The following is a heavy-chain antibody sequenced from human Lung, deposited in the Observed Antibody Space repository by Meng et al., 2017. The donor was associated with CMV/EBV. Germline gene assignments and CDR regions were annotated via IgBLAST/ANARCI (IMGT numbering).Heavy chain of an antibody. CDR2: IYYSGST. V-gene: IGHV4-39*07. J-gene: IGHJ6*02. CDR3: ARVRRFLERSLSDLGAMDV. Sequence: SETLSLXXTLSGDSFSSSDYYWGWIRQPPGKGLELIGTIYYSGSTFYNPSLKSRVTISVDTSKKQFSLKVTSVTAADTAVYYCARVRRFLERSLSDLGAMDVWGQGXAVTVSS. CDR1: GDSFSSSDYY. D-gene: IGHD3-3*01.